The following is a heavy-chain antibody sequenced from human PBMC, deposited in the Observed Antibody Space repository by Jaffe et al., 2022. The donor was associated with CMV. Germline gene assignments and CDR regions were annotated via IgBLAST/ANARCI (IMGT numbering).Heavy chain of an antibody. CDR2: INHSGST. Sequence: QVQLQQWGAGLLKPSETLSLTCAVYGGSFSGYYWSWIRQPPGKGLEWIGEINHSGSTNYNPSLKSRVTISVDTSKNQFSLKLSSVTAADTAVYYCARVGTGDDSSGYYVDYFDYWGQGTLVTVSS. CDR1: GGSFSGYY. J-gene: IGHJ4*02. V-gene: IGHV4-34*01. D-gene: IGHD3-22*01. CDR3: ARVGTGDDSSGYYVDYFDY.